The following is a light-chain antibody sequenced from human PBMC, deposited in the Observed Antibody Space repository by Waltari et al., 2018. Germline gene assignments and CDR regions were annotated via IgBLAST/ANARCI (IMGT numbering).Light chain of an antibody. CDR2: EDT. J-gene: IGLJ3*02. Sequence: SYELTQPPSVSVSPGQTARIACSGDALPRKYAYWYQHKSGQAPVLVIYEDTKRPSAIPERFSGSSSGAVATLTISGAQEEDEADYYCYSTDISGSLWVFGGGTKVTVL. CDR1: ALPRKY. V-gene: IGLV3-10*01. CDR3: YSTDISGSLWV.